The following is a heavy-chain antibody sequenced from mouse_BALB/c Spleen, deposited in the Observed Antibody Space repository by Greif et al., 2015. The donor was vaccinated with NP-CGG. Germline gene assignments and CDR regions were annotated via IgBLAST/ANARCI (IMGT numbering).Heavy chain of an antibody. CDR3: ARVGYRYDGGHYAMDY. CDR2: IWAGGST. D-gene: IGHD2-14*01. V-gene: IGHV2-9*02. J-gene: IGHJ4*01. CDR1: GFSLTSYG. Sequence: VKLVESGPGLVAPSQSLSITCTVSGFSLTSYGVHWVRQPPGKGLEWLGVIWAGGSTNYNSALMSRLSISKDNSKSQVFLKMNSLQTDDTAMYYCARVGYRYDGGHYAMDYWGQGTSVTVSS.